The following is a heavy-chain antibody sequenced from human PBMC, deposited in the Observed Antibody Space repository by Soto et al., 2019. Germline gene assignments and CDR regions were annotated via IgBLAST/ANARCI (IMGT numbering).Heavy chain of an antibody. Sequence: QLQLQESGSGLVKPSQTLSLTCSVSGGSISSGGYSWSWIRQPPGKGLEWIGYIYHRGNTYYNPPLRRRVTISVDGSKNHFSLNLTSVTAADTAIYYCARGDYYFMDVWGQGTTVSVSS. J-gene: IGHJ6*02. CDR2: IYHRGNT. CDR1: GGSISSGGYS. CDR3: ARGDYYFMDV. V-gene: IGHV4-30-2*01.